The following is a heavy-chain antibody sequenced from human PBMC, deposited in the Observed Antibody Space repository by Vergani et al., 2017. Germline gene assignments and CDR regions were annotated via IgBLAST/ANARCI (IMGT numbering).Heavy chain of an antibody. J-gene: IGHJ4*02. V-gene: IGHV4-39*01. CDR1: GGSISSSSYY. Sequence: QLQLQESGPGLVKPSATLSPTCTVSGGSISSSSYYWGWIRQPPGKGLEWIGSIYYSGSTYYNPSLKSRVTISVDTTKNQFSLKLSSATAADTAVYYCARHDYNGYNRFDYWGQGTLVTVSS. D-gene: IGHD5-24*01. CDR2: IYYSGST. CDR3: ARHDYNGYNRFDY.